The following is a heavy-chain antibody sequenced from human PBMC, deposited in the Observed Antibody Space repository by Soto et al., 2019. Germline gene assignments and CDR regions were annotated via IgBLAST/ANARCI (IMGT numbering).Heavy chain of an antibody. V-gene: IGHV3-33*01. CDR3: ARDARARHCYDSSGFDY. CDR1: GFTFSSYG. Sequence: PGGSLRLSCAASGFTFSSYGMHWVRQAPGKGLEWVAVIWYDGSNKYYADSVKGRFTISRDNSKNTLYLQMNSLRAEDTAVYYCARDARARHCYDSSGFDYWGQGTLVTVSS. J-gene: IGHJ4*02. D-gene: IGHD3-22*01. CDR2: IWYDGSNK.